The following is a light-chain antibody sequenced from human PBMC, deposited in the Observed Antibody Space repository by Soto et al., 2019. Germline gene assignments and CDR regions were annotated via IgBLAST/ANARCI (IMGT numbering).Light chain of an antibody. Sequence: EIVMTQSPATLSVSPGERATLSCRASQSISSSLAWYQQKPGQTPRLLISGASTRATGIPARFSGSGSGTEFTLTISSLQSEDFAVYYCQQYNQWPPLTFGGGTKVEIK. CDR3: QQYNQWPPLT. CDR1: QSISSS. V-gene: IGKV3-15*01. J-gene: IGKJ4*01. CDR2: GAS.